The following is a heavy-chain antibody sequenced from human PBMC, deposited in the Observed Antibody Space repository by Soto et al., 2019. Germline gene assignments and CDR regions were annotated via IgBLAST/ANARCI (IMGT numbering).Heavy chain of an antibody. V-gene: IGHV1-46*02. J-gene: IGHJ6*02. CDR3: ARHLGMDV. CDR1: GYTFNIYQ. Sequence: ASVKVSCKASGYTFNIYQMHWVRQAPGEGLEWMGIINPSDGSTSYAQKLQGRVTMTGDTSTSTVYMELNSLRSEDTAVYYCARHLGMDVWGQGTTVTVSS. CDR2: INPSDGST.